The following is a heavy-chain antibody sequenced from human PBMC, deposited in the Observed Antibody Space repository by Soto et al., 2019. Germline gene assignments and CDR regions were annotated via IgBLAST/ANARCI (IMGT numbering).Heavy chain of an antibody. V-gene: IGHV4-4*02. D-gene: IGHD6-13*01. CDR2: VYRTGST. CDR1: SGSISTSNG. CDR3: ARARATIAAAAIFDC. Sequence: QVQLQESGPGLVKPSGTLSLTCAVSSGSISTSNGWSWVRQPPGKALEWIGEVYRTGSTNYNPSLESRLTISVDKSKNQFSLKLTSVTAADTAVYYCARARATIAAAAIFDCWGQGTLVTVSS. J-gene: IGHJ4*02.